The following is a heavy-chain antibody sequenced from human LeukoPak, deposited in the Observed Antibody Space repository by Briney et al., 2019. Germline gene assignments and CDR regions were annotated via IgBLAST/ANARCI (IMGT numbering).Heavy chain of an antibody. CDR3: PKGQVHGSSFGC. Sequence: GGSLRLSCAASGFTFSSYAMSWVRQAPGKGLEWVSAISGSGGSTYYADSVKGRFTISRDNSKNTLYLQMNSLRAEDTAVYYCPKGQVHGSSFGCWGQGTLVTVSS. D-gene: IGHD3-10*01. V-gene: IGHV3-23*01. CDR1: GFTFSSYA. CDR2: ISGSGGST. J-gene: IGHJ4*02.